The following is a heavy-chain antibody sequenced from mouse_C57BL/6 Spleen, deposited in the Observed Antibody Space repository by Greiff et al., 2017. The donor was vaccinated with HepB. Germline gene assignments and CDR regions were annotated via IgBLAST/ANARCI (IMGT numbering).Heavy chain of an antibody. D-gene: IGHD2-1*01. J-gene: IGHJ3*01. V-gene: IGHV1-52*01. CDR1: GYTFTSYW. CDR3: ARERIYGNYFAY. Sequence: QVQLQQPGAELVRPGSSVKLSCKASGYTFTSYWMHWVKQRPIQGLEWIGNIDPSDSETHYNQKFKDKATLTVDKSSSTAYMQLSSLTSEDSAVYYCARERIYGNYFAYWGQGTLVTVSA. CDR2: IDPSDSET.